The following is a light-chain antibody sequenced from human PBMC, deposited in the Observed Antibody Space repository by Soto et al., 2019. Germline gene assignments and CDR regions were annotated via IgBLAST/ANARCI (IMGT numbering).Light chain of an antibody. CDR3: QQYGGSPLT. Sequence: EIVLTQSPGTLSLSSGERATLSCRANESVDDDFLAWYQRRPGQAPRLLIYGASTMASGIPQRFSGGGSGTEFTLTISRLEPEDFAVYYCQQYGGSPLTFGQGTRLEIK. CDR1: ESVDDDF. CDR2: GAS. V-gene: IGKV3-20*01. J-gene: IGKJ5*01.